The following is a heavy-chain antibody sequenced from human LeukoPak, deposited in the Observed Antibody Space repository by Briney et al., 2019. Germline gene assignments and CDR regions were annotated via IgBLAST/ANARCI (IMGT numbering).Heavy chain of an antibody. CDR3: AKDGGSSWYGGYFQH. J-gene: IGHJ1*01. CDR1: GFTFSSYA. Sequence: GGSLRLSCAASGFTFSSYAMSWVRQAPGKGLEWVSAISGSGGSTYYADSVKGRFTISRDNSKNTLYLQMNSLRAEDTAVYYCAKDGGSSWYGGYFQHWGQGTLVTVSS. V-gene: IGHV3-23*01. CDR2: ISGSGGST. D-gene: IGHD6-13*01.